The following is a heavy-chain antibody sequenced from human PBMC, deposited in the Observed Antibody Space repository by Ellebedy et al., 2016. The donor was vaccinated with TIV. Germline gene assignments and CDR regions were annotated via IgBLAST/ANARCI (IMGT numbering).Heavy chain of an antibody. Sequence: GGSLRLXXAASGFTFSTYAMNWVRQAPGKGLEWVAAISASGGSTNSADSVKGRFAISRDKSKNTLYLQMNSLRAEDTAIYYCANYGGYWGQGTLVTVSS. CDR3: ANYGGY. V-gene: IGHV3-23*01. CDR1: GFTFSTYA. D-gene: IGHD4-23*01. CDR2: ISASGGST. J-gene: IGHJ4*02.